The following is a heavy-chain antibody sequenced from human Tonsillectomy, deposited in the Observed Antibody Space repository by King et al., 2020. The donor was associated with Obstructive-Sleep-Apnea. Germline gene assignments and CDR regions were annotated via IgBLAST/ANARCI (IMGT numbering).Heavy chain of an antibody. CDR3: ARRRTNWFDP. V-gene: IGHV1-8*01. J-gene: IGHJ5*02. Sequence: QLVQSGAEVKKPGASVKVSCKASGYTFTSYDVSWVRQATGQGLEWMGWMNPNSGNTGYAQKFQGRFTMTRNTSISTAYMELSRLGSADTAVYYCARRRTNWFDPWGQGTLVTVSS. CDR2: MNPNSGNT. CDR1: GYTFTSYD.